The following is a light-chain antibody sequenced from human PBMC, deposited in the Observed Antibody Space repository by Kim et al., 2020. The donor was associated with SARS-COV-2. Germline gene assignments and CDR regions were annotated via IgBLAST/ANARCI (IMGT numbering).Light chain of an antibody. V-gene: IGLV7-46*01. Sequence: GRVTLTSGPSTGAVTSGHFPYWFQQKPGQAPGTLINDIDKKHSWTPARFSGSLLGGKAALTLWGAQPDDEADYYCLLFYGGVRVFGGGTQLTVL. J-gene: IGLJ2*01. CDR2: DID. CDR3: LLFYGGVRV. CDR1: TGAVTSGHF.